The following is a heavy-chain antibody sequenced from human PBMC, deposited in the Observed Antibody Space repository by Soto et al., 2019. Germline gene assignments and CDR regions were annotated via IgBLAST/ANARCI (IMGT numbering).Heavy chain of an antibody. CDR2: ISYDGSQT. J-gene: IGHJ3*02. D-gene: IGHD3-3*01. CDR3: ARDFGAGAFDI. V-gene: IGHV3-30*09. Sequence: QVQLVESGGGVVQPGESMRLSCAASGFIFSNYAFHWVRQAPGKGLEWITVISYDGSQTYFGDSVKGRFAISRDNSKDTLYLQINSLRPEDTAVYYCARDFGAGAFDIWGQGTLVTVSS. CDR1: GFIFSNYA.